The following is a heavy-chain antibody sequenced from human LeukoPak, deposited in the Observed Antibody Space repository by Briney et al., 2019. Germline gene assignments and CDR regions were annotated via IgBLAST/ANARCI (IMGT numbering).Heavy chain of an antibody. CDR2: ISSSSSTI. Sequence: GGSLRLSCAASRFTFSSYSMNWVRQAPGKGLEWVSYISSSSSTIYYADSVKGRFTISRDNAKNSLYLQMNSLRDEDTAVYYCARHYYGSGSYYDYYYGMDVWGQGTTVTVSS. V-gene: IGHV3-48*02. CDR1: RFTFSSYS. J-gene: IGHJ6*02. D-gene: IGHD3-10*01. CDR3: ARHYYGSGSYYDYYYGMDV.